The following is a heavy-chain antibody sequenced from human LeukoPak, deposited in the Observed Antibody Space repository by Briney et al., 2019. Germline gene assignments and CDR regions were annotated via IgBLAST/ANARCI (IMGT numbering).Heavy chain of an antibody. Sequence: ASVKVSCKASGYSLTNYYLHWARQAPGEGLEWMGWISAYNGNTNYAQKLQGRVTMTTDTSTSTAYMELRSLRSDDTAVYYCARGMSYDSPDIWGQGTMVTVSS. CDR3: ARGMSYDSPDI. J-gene: IGHJ3*02. CDR2: ISAYNGNT. D-gene: IGHD5-12*01. CDR1: GYSLTNYY. V-gene: IGHV1-18*04.